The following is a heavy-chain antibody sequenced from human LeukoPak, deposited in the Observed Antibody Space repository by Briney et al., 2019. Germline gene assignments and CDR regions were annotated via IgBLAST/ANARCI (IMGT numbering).Heavy chain of an antibody. CDR1: GFTFGNYW. D-gene: IGHD5-18*01. V-gene: IGHV3-74*01. CDR2: INSDGRSI. J-gene: IGHJ4*02. CDR3: ARARYSYGPFDY. Sequence: GGSLRLSCGASGFTFGNYWMHWVRQAPGKGLVWVSRINSDGRSISYADSVKGRFTISRDNAKNTLYLQMNSLRAEDTAVYYCARARYSYGPFDYWGQGTLVTVSS.